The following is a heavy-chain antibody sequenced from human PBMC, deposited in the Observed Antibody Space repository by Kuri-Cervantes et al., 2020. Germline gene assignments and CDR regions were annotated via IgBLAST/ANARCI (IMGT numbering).Heavy chain of an antibody. CDR3: ARAPGYSSSWYGY. V-gene: IGHV3-30-3*01. CDR2: ISYDGSNK. J-gene: IGHJ5*01. Sequence: GESLKISCAASGFTFDDYAMHWVRQAPGKGLEWVAVISYDGSNKYYADSVKGRFTISRDNSKNTLYLQMNSLRAEDTAVYYCARAPGYSSSWYGYWGHGTLVTVSS. D-gene: IGHD6-13*01. CDR1: GFTFDDYA.